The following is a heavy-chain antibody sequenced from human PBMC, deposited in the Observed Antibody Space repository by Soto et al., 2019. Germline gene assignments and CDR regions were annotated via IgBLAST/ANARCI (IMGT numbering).Heavy chain of an antibody. CDR1: GGSISSYY. J-gene: IGHJ4*02. CDR3: ARGIAVEDFDY. V-gene: IGHV4-59*01. D-gene: IGHD6-19*01. Sequence: PSETLSLTCTVSGGSISSYYWSWIRQPPGKGLEWIGYIYYSGSTNYNPSLKSRVTISVDTSKNQFSLKLSSLTAADTAVYYCARGIAVEDFDYWGQGTLVTVSS. CDR2: IYYSGST.